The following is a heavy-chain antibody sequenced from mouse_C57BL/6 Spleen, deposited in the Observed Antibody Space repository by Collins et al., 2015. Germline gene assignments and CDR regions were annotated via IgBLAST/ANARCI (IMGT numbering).Heavy chain of an antibody. CDR2: ISGGGINT. V-gene: IGHV5-9*01. J-gene: IGHJ4*01. CDR1: GFTFSSYT. D-gene: IGHD1-1*02. CDR3: ARHGGNRYYTMDY. Sequence: EVILVESGGGLVKPGGSLKLSCAAPGFTFSSYTMSWVRQTPEKRLEWVATISGGGINTYYPDSVKGRFTISRDNAKNTLYLQMSSLRSEDTALYFCARHGGNRYYTMDYWGQGTSVTVSS.